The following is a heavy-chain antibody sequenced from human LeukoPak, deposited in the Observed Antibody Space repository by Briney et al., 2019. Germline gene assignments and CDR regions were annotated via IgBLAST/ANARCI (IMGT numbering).Heavy chain of an antibody. D-gene: IGHD3-22*01. J-gene: IGHJ3*02. V-gene: IGHV4-59*08. CDR3: ARIYYDSSGYYYADAFDI. Sequence: PAETLSLTCTVSGGSISSYYWSWIRQPPGRGLEWIGYIYYSGSTNYNPSLKSRVTISVDTSKNQFSLKLSSVTAADTAVYYCARIYYDSSGYYYADAFDIWGQGTMVTVSS. CDR1: GGSISSYY. CDR2: IYYSGST.